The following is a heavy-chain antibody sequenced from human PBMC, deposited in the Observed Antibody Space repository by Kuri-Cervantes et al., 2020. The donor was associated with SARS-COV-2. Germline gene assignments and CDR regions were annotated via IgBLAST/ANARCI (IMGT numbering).Heavy chain of an antibody. D-gene: IGHD4-23*01. CDR1: GFTFSNYA. J-gene: IGHJ4*02. CDR3: AKNRRTVAAPFDY. Sequence: LSLTCAASGFTFSNYAINWVRQGPGKGLEWVSSISSRGDSTYYADSVRGRFTISRDNSKNTLYLQMNSLRADGTAVYYCAKNRRTVAAPFDYWGQGTLVTVSS. CDR2: ISSRGDST. V-gene: IGHV3-23*01.